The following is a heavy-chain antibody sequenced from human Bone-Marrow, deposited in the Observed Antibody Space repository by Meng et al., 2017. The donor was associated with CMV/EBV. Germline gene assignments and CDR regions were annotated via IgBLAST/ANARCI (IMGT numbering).Heavy chain of an antibody. J-gene: IGHJ6*02. Sequence: GESLKISCAASGFTFSSYEMNWVRQAPGKGLEWVSYISSSGSTIYYADSVKGRFTISRDNAKNSLYLQMNSLRAEDTAVYYCAREKSCRSTSCYRYYGMDFWGQGTMVTVSS. CDR2: ISSSGSTI. CDR1: GFTFSSYE. V-gene: IGHV3-48*03. D-gene: IGHD2-2*01. CDR3: AREKSCRSTSCYRYYGMDF.